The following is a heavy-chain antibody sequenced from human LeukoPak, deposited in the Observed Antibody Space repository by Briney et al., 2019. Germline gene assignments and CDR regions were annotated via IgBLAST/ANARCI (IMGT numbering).Heavy chain of an antibody. CDR2: ILPDGSKK. J-gene: IGHJ4*02. D-gene: IGHD2-2*01. CDR1: GFTFSNAW. CDR3: GRLAHNAWYAVDY. Sequence: PGGSLRLSCAASGFTFSNAWMNWVRQAPGKGLEWVANILPDGSKKYYLDSVKGRFTVSRDNPTNSLYLEINSLRAEDTALYYRGRLAHNAWYAVDYWGQGTLVTVSS. V-gene: IGHV3-7*01.